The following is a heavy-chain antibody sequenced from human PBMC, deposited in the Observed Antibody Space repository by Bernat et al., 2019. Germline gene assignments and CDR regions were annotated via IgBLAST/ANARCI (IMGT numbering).Heavy chain of an antibody. V-gene: IGHV3-66*01. CDR1: GFTVSSNY. J-gene: IGHJ4*02. CDR3: ARGTTIVQGAKPRFFDY. Sequence: EVQLVESGGGLVQPGGSLRLSCAASGFTVSSNYMSWVRQAPGKGLEWVSVIYSGSSTYYADSVKGRFTISRDNFKNTLFLQMNSLRAEDTAVDYCARGTTIVQGAKPRFFDYWGQGTLVTVSS. D-gene: IGHD3-10*01. CDR2: IYSGSST.